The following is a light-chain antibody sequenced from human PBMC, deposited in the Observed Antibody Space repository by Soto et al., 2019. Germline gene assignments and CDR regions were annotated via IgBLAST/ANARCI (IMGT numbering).Light chain of an antibody. CDR2: SND. J-gene: IGLJ2*01. CDR3: SSFSSITREV. Sequence: QSVVTQPPSASGTPGQRVTISCSGSSSNIGTNAVNWCQQLPGTAPRLLIYSNDQRPPGVPDRFSGSKSGNTASLTISGLQTEDEADYYCSSFSSITREVFGGGTKLTVL. V-gene: IGLV1-44*01. CDR1: SSNIGTNA.